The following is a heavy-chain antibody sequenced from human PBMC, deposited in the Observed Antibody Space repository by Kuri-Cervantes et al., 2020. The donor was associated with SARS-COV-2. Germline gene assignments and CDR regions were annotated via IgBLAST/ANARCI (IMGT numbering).Heavy chain of an antibody. V-gene: IGHV3-21*01. CDR1: GFTFSSYT. J-gene: IGHJ3*01. Sequence: GGSLRLSCTAPGFTFSSYTMHWVRQAPGKGLEWVSSIFGSSRYIHYADSVRGRFTVSGDNDKKSLYLEMNSLRAEDTAVYYCAKVRDGSADAFDAWGQGTMVTVSS. CDR2: IFGSSRYI. CDR3: AKVRDGSADAFDA. D-gene: IGHD5-24*01.